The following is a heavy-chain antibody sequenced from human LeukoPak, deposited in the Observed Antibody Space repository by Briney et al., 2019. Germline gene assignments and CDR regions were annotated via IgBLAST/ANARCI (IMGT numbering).Heavy chain of an antibody. Sequence: SETLSLTCTVSNGSISSDTYFWSWIRQPPGKGLEWIGYIYYSGSTNYNPSLKSRVTISVDTSKNQFSLKLSSVTAADTAVYYCASLGARVGGSYYSRQRYFDLWGRGTLVTVSS. D-gene: IGHD1-26*01. V-gene: IGHV4-61*01. J-gene: IGHJ2*01. CDR3: ASLGARVGGSYYSRQRYFDL. CDR1: NGSISSDTYF. CDR2: IYYSGST.